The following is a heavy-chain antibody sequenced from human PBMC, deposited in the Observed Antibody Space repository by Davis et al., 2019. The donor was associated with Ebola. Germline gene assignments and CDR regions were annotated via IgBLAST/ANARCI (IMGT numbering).Heavy chain of an antibody. CDR1: GYTFSNSA. V-gene: IGHV1-3*01. CDR2: INAANGNT. J-gene: IGHJ4*02. CDR3: ARFRWGGYSFDY. D-gene: IGHD3-3*01. Sequence: ASVKVSCKASGYTFSNSAMHWVRQAPGQRLEWMGWINAANGNTKYSQKFQGRVTITRDTSASTTYMELSSLRSEYTAVYYSARFRWGGYSFDYWGQGTLVTVSS.